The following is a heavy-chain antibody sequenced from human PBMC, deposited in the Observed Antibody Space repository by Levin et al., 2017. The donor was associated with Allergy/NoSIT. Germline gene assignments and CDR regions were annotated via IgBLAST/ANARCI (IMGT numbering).Heavy chain of an antibody. V-gene: IGHV3-30*18. CDR3: AKGSVSSGWLLDY. J-gene: IGHJ4*02. CDR2: ISYDGSNK. D-gene: IGHD6-19*01. Sequence: GESLKISCAASGFTFSSYGMHWVRQAPGKGLEWVAVISYDGSNKYYADSVKGRFTISRDNSKNTLYLQMNSLRAEDTAVYYCAKGSVSSGWLLDYWGQGTLVTVSS. CDR1: GFTFSSYG.